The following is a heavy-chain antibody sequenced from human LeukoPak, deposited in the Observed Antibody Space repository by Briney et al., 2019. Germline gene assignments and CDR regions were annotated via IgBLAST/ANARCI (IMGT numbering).Heavy chain of an antibody. V-gene: IGHV3-48*03. CDR2: ISSSGSTI. CDR3: ARVGAAVGVDY. CDR1: GLTFSSYE. D-gene: IGHD6-19*01. Sequence: QPGGSLRLSCAASGLTFSSYEMNWVRQAPGKGLEWVSYISSSGSTIYYADSVKGRFTISRDNAKNSLYLQMNSLRAEDTAVYYCARVGAAVGVDYWGQGTLVTVSS. J-gene: IGHJ4*02.